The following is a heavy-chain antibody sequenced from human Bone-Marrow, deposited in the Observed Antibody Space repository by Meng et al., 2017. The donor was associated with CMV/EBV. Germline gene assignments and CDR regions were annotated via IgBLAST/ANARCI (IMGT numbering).Heavy chain of an antibody. D-gene: IGHD3-3*01. Sequence: SWAPATLSFSSYGMHWVRQAPGKGLGWVAVIWYDGSNKYYADSVKGRLTVSRDNSKNTLYMQMNSLRAEDTAVYDCAKESFPRFWVTGTSYGMDVWGQGNTVTVSS. J-gene: IGHJ6*02. V-gene: IGHV3-33*06. CDR3: AKESFPRFWVTGTSYGMDV. CDR1: TLSFSSYG. CDR2: IWYDGSNK.